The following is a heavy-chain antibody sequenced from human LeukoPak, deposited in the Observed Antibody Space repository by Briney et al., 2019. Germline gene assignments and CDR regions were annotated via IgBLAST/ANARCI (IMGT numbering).Heavy chain of an antibody. J-gene: IGHJ4*02. CDR2: ISAYNGNT. CDR3: ARDHETMVVTVPDY. V-gene: IGHV1-18*01. Sequence: ASVKVSCTASGYTFTSYGISWVRQAPGQGLEWMGWISAYNGNTNYAQKLQGRVTMTTDTSTSTAYMELRSLRSDDTAVYYCARDHETMVVTVPDYWGQGTLVTVSS. CDR1: GYTFTSYG. D-gene: IGHD2-21*02.